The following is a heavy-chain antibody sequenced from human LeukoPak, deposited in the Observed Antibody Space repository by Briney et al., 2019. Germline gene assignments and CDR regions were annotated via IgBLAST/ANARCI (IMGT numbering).Heavy chain of an antibody. CDR2: ISRDSGIR. Sequence: GGSLRLSCAASGFIFSRDSMNWVRQAPGKGLEWISYISRDSGIRYYADSVRGRFTISRDNAKDSLYLQMNSLRAEDSAVYYCAKDFQQLVLGYWGQGTLVTVSS. V-gene: IGHV3-48*01. D-gene: IGHD6-13*01. J-gene: IGHJ4*02. CDR3: AKDFQQLVLGY. CDR1: GFIFSRDS.